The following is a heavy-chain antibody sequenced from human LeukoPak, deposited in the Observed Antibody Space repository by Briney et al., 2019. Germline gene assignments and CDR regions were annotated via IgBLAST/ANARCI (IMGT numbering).Heavy chain of an antibody. CDR2: AYSRGST. V-gene: IGHV4-4*07. CDR1: GGSISSHY. Sequence: SETLSLTCTVSGGSISSHYWNWIRQPAGKRLEWIGRAYSRGSTNYNPSLKSRVTISVDTSKNQFSLKLSSVTAADTAVYYCARARRGSTSSPFRSSIAARNYYDYWGQGTLVTVSS. D-gene: IGHD6-6*01. CDR3: ARARRGSTSSPFRSSIAARNYYDY. J-gene: IGHJ4*02.